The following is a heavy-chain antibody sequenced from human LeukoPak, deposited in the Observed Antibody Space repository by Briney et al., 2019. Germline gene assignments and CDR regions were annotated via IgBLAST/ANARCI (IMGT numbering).Heavy chain of an antibody. J-gene: IGHJ4*02. CDR3: AGLVGRYSSGLYYYYFDY. CDR1: GDSINSLDL. D-gene: IGHD3-22*01. CDR2: MYLSGTT. Sequence: SETLSLTCTVSGDSINSLDLWSWVRQPPGKGLEWIGEMYLSGTTHSNPSVKSRVTVSIDKSKNQFFLNLSSVTAADTAVYYCAGLVGRYSSGLYYYYFDYWGQGTLVTVSS. V-gene: IGHV4-4*02.